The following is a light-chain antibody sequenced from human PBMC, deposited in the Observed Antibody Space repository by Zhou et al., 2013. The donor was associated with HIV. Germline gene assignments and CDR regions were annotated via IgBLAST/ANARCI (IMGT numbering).Light chain of an antibody. CDR3: QQRSSWPLT. J-gene: IGKJ4*01. V-gene: IGKV3-20*01. CDR2: GAS. Sequence: EIVLTQSPGTLSLSPGERVILSCRASQSFSSKSLAWYQQKPGQSPRLLIYGASSRATGIPDRFSGSGSGTVFTLTISSLEPEDFGVYYCQQRSSWPLTFGGGTKVEIK. CDR1: QSFSSKS.